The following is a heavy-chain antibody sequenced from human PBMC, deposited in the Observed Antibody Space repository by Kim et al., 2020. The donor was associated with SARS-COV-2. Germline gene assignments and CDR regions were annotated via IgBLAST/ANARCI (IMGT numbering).Heavy chain of an antibody. D-gene: IGHD3-10*01. J-gene: IGHJ4*02. V-gene: IGHV1-46*01. Sequence: KFQGRVTMTRDTSTSTVYMELSSLRSEDTAVYYCATHSMVRGVIGPYFGYWGQGTLVTVSS. CDR3: ATHSMVRGVIGPYFGY.